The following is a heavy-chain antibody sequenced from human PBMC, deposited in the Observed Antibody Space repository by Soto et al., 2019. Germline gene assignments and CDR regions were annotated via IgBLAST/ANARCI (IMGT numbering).Heavy chain of an antibody. D-gene: IGHD3-22*01. J-gene: IGHJ3*02. V-gene: IGHV1-69*06. CDR2: IIPIFGTA. CDR3: ARGYYYDSSGYSTVDDAFDS. Sequence: QVQLVQSGAEVKKPGSSVKVSCKASGGTFSSYAISWVRQAPGQGLEWMGGIIPIFGTANYAQKFQGRVTITADKSTSTAYMELSSLRSDDTAVYYCARGYYYDSSGYSTVDDAFDSWGQGTMVTVSS. CDR1: GGTFSSYA.